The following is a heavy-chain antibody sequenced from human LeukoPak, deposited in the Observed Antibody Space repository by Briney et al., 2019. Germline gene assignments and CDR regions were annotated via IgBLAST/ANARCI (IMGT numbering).Heavy chain of an antibody. CDR2: ISWNSGII. Sequence: GGSLRLSCVASGFTFDDYGMFWVRQTPGKGLEWVSGISWNSGIIVYADSVKGRFTISRDNAKNSLFLQMNSLRVEDTALYYCAKRSYPGGFDPWGQGTLVTVSS. CDR3: AKRSYPGGFDP. V-gene: IGHV3-9*01. J-gene: IGHJ5*02. CDR1: GFTFDDYG. D-gene: IGHD1-26*01.